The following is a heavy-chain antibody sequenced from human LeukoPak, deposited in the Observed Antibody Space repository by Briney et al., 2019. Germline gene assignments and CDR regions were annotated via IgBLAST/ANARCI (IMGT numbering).Heavy chain of an antibody. CDR1: GYTFTGYY. J-gene: IGHJ3*02. CDR3: ASGEYCSSTSCSPRIDAFDI. D-gene: IGHD2-2*01. Sequence: ASVKVSCKASGYTFTGYYMHWVRQAPGQGLEWMGWINPNSGGTNYAQKFQGRVTMTRDTSISTAYMELSRLRSDDTAVYYCASGEYCSSTSCSPRIDAFDIWGQGTMVTVSS. CDR2: INPNSGGT. V-gene: IGHV1-2*02.